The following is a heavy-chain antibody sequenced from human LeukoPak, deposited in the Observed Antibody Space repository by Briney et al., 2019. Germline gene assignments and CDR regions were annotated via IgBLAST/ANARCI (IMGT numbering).Heavy chain of an antibody. CDR3: ARGGSGWFDAFDI. V-gene: IGHV1-2*02. CDR1: GGTFSSYA. Sequence: ASVKVSCKASGGTFSSYAISWVRQAPGQGLEWMGGIIPNSGGTNYAQKFQGRVTMTRDTSISTAYMELSRLRSDDTAVYYCARGGSGWFDAFDIWGQGTMVTVSS. D-gene: IGHD6-19*01. J-gene: IGHJ3*02. CDR2: IIPNSGGT.